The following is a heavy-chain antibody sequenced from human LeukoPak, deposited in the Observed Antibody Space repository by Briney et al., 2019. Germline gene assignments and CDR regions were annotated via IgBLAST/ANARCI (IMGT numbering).Heavy chain of an antibody. CDR2: ITSGGSI. CDR1: GFIFNDYI. J-gene: IGHJ4*02. V-gene: IGHV3-69-1*01. D-gene: IGHD3-22*01. CDR3: ARDFEERGYYLADFDY. Sequence: PGGSLRLSCAASGFIFNDYIMNWVRQAPGKGLEWVSSITSGGSIYYADSVKGRFTISRDNAKNSLYLQMSSLRADDTAVYYCARDFEERGYYLADFDYWGQGTMVTISS.